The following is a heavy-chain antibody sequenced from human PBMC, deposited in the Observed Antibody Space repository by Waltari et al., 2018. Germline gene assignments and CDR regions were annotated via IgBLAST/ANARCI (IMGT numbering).Heavy chain of an antibody. J-gene: IGHJ4*02. D-gene: IGHD6-13*01. Sequence: EVQLVETGGGLIQPGGSLRLSCAASGFTVSSNYMSWVRQAPGKGLEWVSVIYSGGSTYYADSVKGRFTISRDNSKNTLYLQMNSLRAEDTAVYYCARSSSWYQSDYWGQGTLVTVSS. CDR1: GFTVSSNY. CDR3: ARSSSWYQSDY. CDR2: IYSGGST. V-gene: IGHV3-53*02.